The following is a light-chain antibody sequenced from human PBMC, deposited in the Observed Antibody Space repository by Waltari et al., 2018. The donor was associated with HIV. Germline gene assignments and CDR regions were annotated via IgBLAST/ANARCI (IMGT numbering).Light chain of an antibody. J-gene: IGLJ2*01. V-gene: IGLV2-8*01. CDR2: EVS. CDR1: SSDVGGYNY. Sequence: LTQPTSVSVSPGQPARITCSGTSSDVGGYNYVSWYQKHPGKAPKLMIDEVSKRPSGVPDRFSGSKSGNTASLTVSGLQAEDEAEYYCSSYAGSKNLVFGGGTKLTVL. CDR3: SSYAGSKNLV.